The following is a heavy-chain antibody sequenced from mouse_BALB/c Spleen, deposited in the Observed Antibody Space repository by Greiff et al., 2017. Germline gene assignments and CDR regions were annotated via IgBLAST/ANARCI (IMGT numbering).Heavy chain of an antibody. D-gene: IGHD2-4*01. CDR3: ARGLYDYDGGFAY. Sequence: VQRVESGAELARPGASVKMSCKASGYTFTSYTMHWVKQRPGQGLEWIGYINPSSGYTNYNQKFKDKATLTADKSSSTAYMQLSSLTSEDSAVYYCARGLYDYDGGFAYWGQGTLVTVSA. J-gene: IGHJ3*01. CDR2: INPSSGYT. V-gene: IGHV1-4*01. CDR1: GYTFTSYT.